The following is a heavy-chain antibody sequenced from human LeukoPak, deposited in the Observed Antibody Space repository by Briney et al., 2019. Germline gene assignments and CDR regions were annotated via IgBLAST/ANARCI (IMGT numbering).Heavy chain of an antibody. J-gene: IGHJ4*02. CDR3: RIVVVRGIDY. CDR2: INHSGSS. Sequence: SETLSLTCAVYGGSFSGYYWSWIRQPPGKGLEWIGEINHSGSSNYNPSLKSRVTISIDTAKNQFSLKLSSVTAADTAVYYCRIVVVRGIDYWGRGTLVTVSS. V-gene: IGHV4-34*01. CDR1: GGSFSGYY. D-gene: IGHD2-15*01.